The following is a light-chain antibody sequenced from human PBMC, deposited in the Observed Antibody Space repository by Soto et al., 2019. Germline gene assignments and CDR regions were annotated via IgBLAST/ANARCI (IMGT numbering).Light chain of an antibody. Sequence: EIVLTQSPGTLSLSPGERATLSCRASQSVSSSSLAWYQQKPGQAPRLLIYGASSRATGIPDRFSGSGSGTDFTLTISRLEPEDFAVFYCQQYGSSPYTFGQPTKLAIK. CDR1: QSVSSSS. CDR2: GAS. CDR3: QQYGSSPYT. V-gene: IGKV3-20*01. J-gene: IGKJ2*01.